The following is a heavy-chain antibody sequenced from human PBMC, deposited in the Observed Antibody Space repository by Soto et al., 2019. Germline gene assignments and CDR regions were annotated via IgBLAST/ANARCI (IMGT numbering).Heavy chain of an antibody. D-gene: IGHD3-22*01. J-gene: IGHJ4*02. CDR2: MNPNSGNT. Sequence: ASVKVSCKASGYTFTSYDMNWVRQATGQGLEWMGWMNPNSGNTDYAQKFQGRATMTRNTSISTDYMELSSLRSEDTARYYCARAGHFYDSSGYYYFWGQGTLVTVSS. CDR1: GYTFTSYD. V-gene: IGHV1-8*01. CDR3: ARAGHFYDSSGYYYF.